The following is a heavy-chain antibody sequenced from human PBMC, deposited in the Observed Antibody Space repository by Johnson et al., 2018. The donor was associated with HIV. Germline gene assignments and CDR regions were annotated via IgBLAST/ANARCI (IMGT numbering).Heavy chain of an antibody. Sequence: VQLVESGGDLVQPGGSLKLSCAASGFTFSGSAIHWVRQTPGKGLEWVGHIGTKTDNYATAYVESVKGRFSVSRDDSKNTAYLEMNSLKIEDTAVYYCARWSYNFWSGEREAFDIWGQGTMVTVSS. CDR2: IGTKTDNYAT. J-gene: IGHJ3*02. D-gene: IGHD3-3*01. CDR1: GFTFSGSA. CDR3: ARWSYNFWSGEREAFDI. V-gene: IGHV3-73*02.